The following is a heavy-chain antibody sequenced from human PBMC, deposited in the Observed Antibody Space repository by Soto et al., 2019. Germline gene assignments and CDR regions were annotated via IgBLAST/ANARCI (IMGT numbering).Heavy chain of an antibody. D-gene: IGHD5-18*01. J-gene: IGHJ4*02. CDR1: GFSLSTSGVG. CDR3: AHRGVDTAMALFDY. V-gene: IGHV2-5*02. Sequence: SGPTLVHPTQTLTLTCTFSGFSLSTSGVGVGWIRQPPGKALEWLALIYWDDDKRYSPSLKSRLTITKDTSKNQVVLTMTNMDPVDTATYYCAHRGVDTAMALFDYWGQGTLVTVSS. CDR2: IYWDDDK.